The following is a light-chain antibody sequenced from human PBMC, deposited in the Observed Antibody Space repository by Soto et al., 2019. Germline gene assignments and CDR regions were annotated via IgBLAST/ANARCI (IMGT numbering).Light chain of an antibody. CDR3: QKYNSAPFT. CDR1: QAITNL. CDR2: DAF. Sequence: DGQMTQSPSSLSASVGDRVTITCRASQAITNLLAWYRQQPGQVPRLLIYDAFTLQYGVPSRFSGSGSGTDSPPTISSLQREDVATYYCQKYNSAPFTFGGGTKVNIK. J-gene: IGKJ3*01. V-gene: IGKV1-27*01.